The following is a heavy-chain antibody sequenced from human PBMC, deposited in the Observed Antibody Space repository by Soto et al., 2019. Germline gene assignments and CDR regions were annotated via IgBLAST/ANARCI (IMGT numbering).Heavy chain of an antibody. CDR2: ISYSGST. V-gene: IGHV4-30-4*01. J-gene: IGHJ4*02. D-gene: IGHD2-15*01. Sequence: SETPSLPCPVSGGSISSGNYYWSWIRPPPGKGLEWIGFISYSGSTYYSTSLKSRVTISVDTSKSQFSLNLSFVTAADTAVYYCATMGTPATGLYFFDYWGQGSLVTVSS. CDR3: ATMGTPATGLYFFDY. CDR1: GGSISSGNYY.